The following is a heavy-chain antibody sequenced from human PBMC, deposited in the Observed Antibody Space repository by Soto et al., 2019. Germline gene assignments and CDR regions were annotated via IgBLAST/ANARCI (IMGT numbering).Heavy chain of an antibody. V-gene: IGHV6-1*01. Sequence: QSQTLSLTCAISGDSVSSNSAAWNWIRQSPSRGLEWLGRTYYRSKWYNDYAVSVKSRITINPDTSKNQFSLQLNSVTPEDTAVYYCARDRNYGSGSSLYYYYGMDVWGQGTTVTVSS. D-gene: IGHD3-10*01. CDR2: TYYRSKWYN. CDR1: GDSVSSNSAA. CDR3: ARDRNYGSGSSLYYYYGMDV. J-gene: IGHJ6*02.